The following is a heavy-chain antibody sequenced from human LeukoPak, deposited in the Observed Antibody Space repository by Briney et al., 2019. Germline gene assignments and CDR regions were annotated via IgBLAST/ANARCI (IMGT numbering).Heavy chain of an antibody. CDR2: ISSSSHHI. D-gene: IGHD6-19*01. V-gene: IGHV3-21*04. J-gene: IGHJ4*02. CDR1: EFTFSSYS. Sequence: PGGSLRLSCAVSEFTFSSYSMNWVRQAPGKGLEWVAYISSSSHHIYYTDAVKGRFNISRDNAKNSLYLQMDSLRVEDTAFYYCAKDNRRHYTSGPNPDSLHWGQGALVTVSS. CDR3: AKDNRRHYTSGPNPDSLH.